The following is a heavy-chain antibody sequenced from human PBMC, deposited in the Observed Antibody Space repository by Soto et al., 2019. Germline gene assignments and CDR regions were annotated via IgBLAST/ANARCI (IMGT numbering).Heavy chain of an antibody. Sequence: GGSLRLSCAASGFTFSSYWMGWVRQAPGKGLEWVANIKQDGSGKYYADSVKGRFSISRDNSKNTLFLQMDSLRAEDTAVYYCARGQLPAATTYFDFWGQGTLVTVSS. CDR1: GFTFSSYW. CDR3: ARGQLPAATTYFDF. D-gene: IGHD2-15*01. V-gene: IGHV3-7*01. J-gene: IGHJ4*02. CDR2: IKQDGSGK.